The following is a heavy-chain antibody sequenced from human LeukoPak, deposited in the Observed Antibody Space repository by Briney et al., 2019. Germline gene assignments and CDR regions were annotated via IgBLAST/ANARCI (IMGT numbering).Heavy chain of an antibody. D-gene: IGHD6-19*01. CDR1: GFTFSSYA. CDR2: ISGSGDST. CDR3: AKDAITSDWYDLDY. Sequence: GGSLRLSCAASGFTFSSYATSWVRQAPGKGLEWVSAISGSGDSTHYADSVKGRFTISRDNSENTLSLQMNSLRAEDTAVYYCAKDAITSDWYDLDYWGQGTLVSVSS. V-gene: IGHV3-23*01. J-gene: IGHJ4*02.